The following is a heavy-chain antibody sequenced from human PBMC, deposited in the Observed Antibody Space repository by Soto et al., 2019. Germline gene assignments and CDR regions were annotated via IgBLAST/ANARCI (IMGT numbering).Heavy chain of an antibody. Sequence: EVQLLESGGNLVQPGGSLRLSCAASGFSLKNYAMTWVRQAPGKGLEWVSGITGSGDKTYYADSVKGRFIISRDNSENTLYLQMNSLRAEDTALYYCARDCSSSSCSVWRYWGQGTQVTVSP. CDR1: GFSLKNYA. J-gene: IGHJ4*01. D-gene: IGHD2-2*01. CDR2: ITGSGDKT. CDR3: ARDCSSSSCSVWRY. V-gene: IGHV3-23*01.